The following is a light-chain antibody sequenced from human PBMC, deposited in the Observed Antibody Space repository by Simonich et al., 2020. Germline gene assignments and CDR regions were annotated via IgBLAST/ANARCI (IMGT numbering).Light chain of an antibody. V-gene: IGKV4-1*01. J-gene: IGKJ2*01. CDR2: LAA. CDR1: QSVLYSSNNKNY. Sequence: DIVMTQSPDSLAVSLGERATINCKSSQSVLYSSNNKNYLAWSQQKPGQPPKLLIYLAATLESGVPDRFSGSGSGTDFTLTIISLQAEDVAVYYCQQYYSTPYTFGQWTKLEIK. CDR3: QQYYSTPYT.